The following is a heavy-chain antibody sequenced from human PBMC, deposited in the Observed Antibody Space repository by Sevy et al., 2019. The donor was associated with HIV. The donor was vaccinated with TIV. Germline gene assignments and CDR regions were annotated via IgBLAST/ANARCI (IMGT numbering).Heavy chain of an antibody. D-gene: IGHD3-10*01. CDR1: GYTFTGYY. V-gene: IGHV1-2*02. CDR2: INPNSGGT. CDR3: AIESTNYYGSGSYYKD. J-gene: IGHJ4*02. Sequence: AAVKVSCKASGYTFTGYYMHWVRQAPGQGLERMGWINPNSGGTNYAQKFQGRVTMTRDTSISTAYMELSRLRSDDTAVYYCAIESTNYYGSGSYYKDWGQGTLVTVSS.